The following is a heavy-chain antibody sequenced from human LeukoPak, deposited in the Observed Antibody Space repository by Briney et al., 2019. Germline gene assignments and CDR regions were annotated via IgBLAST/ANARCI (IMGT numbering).Heavy chain of an antibody. CDR1: GFTFSSYS. D-gene: IGHD2-15*01. Sequence: PGGSLRLSCAASGFTFSSYSMNWVRQAPGKGLEWVSVIYSGGSTYYADSVKGRFTISRDSSKNTLYLQMNSLRAEDTAVYYCARDRKGYCSGGGCRRPPTYYMDVWGKGTTVTVSS. V-gene: IGHV3-66*01. CDR2: IYSGGST. J-gene: IGHJ6*03. CDR3: ARDRKGYCSGGGCRRPPTYYMDV.